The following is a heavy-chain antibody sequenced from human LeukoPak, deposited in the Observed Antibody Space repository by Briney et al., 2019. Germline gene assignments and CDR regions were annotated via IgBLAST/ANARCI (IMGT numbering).Heavy chain of an antibody. J-gene: IGHJ4*02. Sequence: ASVKVSCKASGYTFTSYDVNWVRQAPGQGLEWMGWISTSNGNTNYAQKFQDRVTMTTDTSTGTAYMELRSLRSDDTAMYYCARGVAFRVIILDFDYWGQGTLVTVSS. V-gene: IGHV1-18*01. D-gene: IGHD3-10*01. CDR3: ARGVAFRVIILDFDY. CDR1: GYTFTSYD. CDR2: ISTSNGNT.